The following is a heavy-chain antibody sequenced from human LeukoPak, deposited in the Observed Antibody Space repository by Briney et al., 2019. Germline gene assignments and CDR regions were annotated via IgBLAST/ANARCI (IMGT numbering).Heavy chain of an antibody. D-gene: IGHD5-18*01. CDR1: GFTFSSYG. V-gene: IGHV3-30*18. CDR3: AKDDAKSYGNFDY. J-gene: IGHJ4*02. Sequence: GGSLRLSCAASGFTFSSYGMHWVRQAPGKGLEWVAVISYDGSNKYYADSVKGRFTISRDNSKNTLYLQMNSLRAEDTAVYYCAKDDAKSYGNFDYWGQGTLVTVSS. CDR2: ISYDGSNK.